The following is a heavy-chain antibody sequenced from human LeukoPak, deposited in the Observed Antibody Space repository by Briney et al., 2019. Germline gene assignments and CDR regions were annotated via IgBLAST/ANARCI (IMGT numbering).Heavy chain of an antibody. V-gene: IGHV4-59*01. CDR2: ISYSGST. J-gene: IGHJ5*02. Sequence: SETLSLTCTVSGASISSNYWSWIRQPPGKGLEWIGHISYSGSTNYNPSLKSRVTISVGTSKNQFSLKLNSVTAADAAVYYCARGNNWFDPWGQGSLVTVSS. CDR3: ARGNNWFDP. CDR1: GASISSNY.